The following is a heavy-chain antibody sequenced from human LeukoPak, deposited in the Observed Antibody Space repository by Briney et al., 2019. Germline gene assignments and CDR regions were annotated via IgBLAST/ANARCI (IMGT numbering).Heavy chain of an antibody. D-gene: IGHD4-17*01. Sequence: GGSLRLSCAASEFTVSSNYMSWVRQAPGKGLEWVSVIYSGGSTYYADSVKGRFTISRDNSKNTLYLQMNSLRAEDTAVYYCAREGDYGDYVDYWGQGTLVTVSS. J-gene: IGHJ4*02. CDR3: AREGDYGDYVDY. V-gene: IGHV3-66*02. CDR2: IYSGGST. CDR1: EFTVSSNY.